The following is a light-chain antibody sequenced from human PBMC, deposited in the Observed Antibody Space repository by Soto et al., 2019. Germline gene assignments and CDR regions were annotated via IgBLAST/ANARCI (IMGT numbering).Light chain of an antibody. CDR2: HAS. CDR3: QQYNSYS. Sequence: DIQMTQSPSTLPASVGDRVTITCRASQSISNWLAWYQPKPGTAPKVLIYHASNLQSGVPSRFSGSGSGTEFTLTISCLQPDDFATYYCQQYNSYSFGQGTKVDI. V-gene: IGKV1-5*01. CDR1: QSISNW. J-gene: IGKJ1*01.